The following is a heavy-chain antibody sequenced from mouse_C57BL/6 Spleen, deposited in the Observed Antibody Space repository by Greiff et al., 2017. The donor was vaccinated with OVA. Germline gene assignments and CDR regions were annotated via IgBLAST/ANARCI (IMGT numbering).Heavy chain of an antibody. V-gene: IGHV1-55*01. CDR1: GYTFTSYW. Sequence: QVQLQQPGAELVKPGASVKMSCKASGYTFTSYWITWVKQRPGQGLEWIGDIYPGSGSTNYNEKFKSKATLTVDTSSSTAYMQLSSLTSEDSAVYYCAREKAYSNYKGFDYWGQGTTLTVSS. CDR3: AREKAYSNYKGFDY. D-gene: IGHD2-5*01. J-gene: IGHJ2*01. CDR2: IYPGSGST.